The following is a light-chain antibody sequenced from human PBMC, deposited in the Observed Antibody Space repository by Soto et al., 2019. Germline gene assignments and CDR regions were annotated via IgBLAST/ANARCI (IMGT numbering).Light chain of an antibody. CDR2: DTS. CDR3: QQYGGSPRT. V-gene: IGKV3-20*01. Sequence: EIVLTQSRGTLSLSPGERATLSCRASQSVSSNYLAWYQQKPGQAPRLLIYDTSNRATGIPDRFSGSGSGTDFTLTISRLEPEDFAVYYCQQYGGSPRTFGQGTKVEVK. CDR1: QSVSSNY. J-gene: IGKJ1*01.